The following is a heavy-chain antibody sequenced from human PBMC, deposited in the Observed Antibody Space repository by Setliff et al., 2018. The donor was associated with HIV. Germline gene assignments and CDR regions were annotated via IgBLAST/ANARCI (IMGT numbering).Heavy chain of an antibody. CDR1: GGSFSGYY. CDR2: INHSGST. V-gene: IGHV4-34*01. D-gene: IGHD6-6*01. CDR3: AREAYSSSSIYYYYYMDV. J-gene: IGHJ6*03. Sequence: SETLSLTCAVYGGSFSGYYWSWIRQPPRKGLEWIGEINHSGSTNYNPSLKSRVTISVDTSKNQLSLKLSSVTAADTAVYYCAREAYSSSSIYYYYYMDVWGKGTTVTVSS.